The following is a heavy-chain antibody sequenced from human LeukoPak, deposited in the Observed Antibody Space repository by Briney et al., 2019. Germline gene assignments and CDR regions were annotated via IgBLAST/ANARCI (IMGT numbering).Heavy chain of an antibody. J-gene: IGHJ4*02. CDR3: AKDLLYLGPITMIVVASDY. V-gene: IGHV3-30*02. Sequence: GGSLRLSCAASGFTFSSYGMHCVRQAPGKGRVGVAFIRYDGSNKYYADSVKGRFTISRDNSKNTLYLQMNSLRAEDTAVYYCAKDLLYLGPITMIVVASDYWGQGTLVTVSS. CDR2: IRYDGSNK. D-gene: IGHD3-22*01. CDR1: GFTFSSYG.